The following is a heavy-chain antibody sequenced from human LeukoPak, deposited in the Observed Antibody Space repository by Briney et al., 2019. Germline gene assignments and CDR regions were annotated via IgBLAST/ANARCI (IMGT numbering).Heavy chain of an antibody. V-gene: IGHV4-61*01. Sequence: SETLSLTCTVSGASVSSGYYYWSWIRQPPGKGLEWIGYIYYSGSTNYNPSLKSRVTMSLDTSKNQFSLKLTSVTAADTAVYYCARGSRGMDFDYWGQGTLVTVSS. J-gene: IGHJ4*02. CDR3: ARGSRGMDFDY. CDR2: IYYSGST. D-gene: IGHD2-8*01. CDR1: GASVSSGYYY.